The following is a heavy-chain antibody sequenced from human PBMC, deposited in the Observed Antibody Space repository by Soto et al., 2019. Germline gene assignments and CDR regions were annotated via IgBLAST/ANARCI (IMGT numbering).Heavy chain of an antibody. Sequence: EVQLVESGGGLVQPGGSLRVSCAASGFTFRSHRIHWVRQAPGKGLEWVSRIDTDGGGTSYADSVKGRFTVSTDNAENTVYLQRNGLRVEDTAVYYCATVFDVWGRGTLVTVSS. CDR1: GFTFRSHR. D-gene: IGHD4-17*01. J-gene: IGHJ4*02. CDR2: IDTDGGGT. V-gene: IGHV3-74*01. CDR3: ATVFDV.